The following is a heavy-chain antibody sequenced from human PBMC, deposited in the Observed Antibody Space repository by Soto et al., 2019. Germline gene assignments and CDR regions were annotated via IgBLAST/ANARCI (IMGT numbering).Heavy chain of an antibody. CDR1: GYSFSSYR. V-gene: IGHV5-51*01. CDR2: IYPAASDT. Sequence: GESLKISCKGCGYSFSSYRIGWVRQMPGKGLEWMGFIYPAASDTRYSPSFQGQVTISADKSISTAYLQWSSLKASDTAMYYCAGGGVRGVITRTRDYYGMDVWGQGTTVTVS. CDR3: AGGGVRGVITRTRDYYGMDV. D-gene: IGHD3-10*01. J-gene: IGHJ6*02.